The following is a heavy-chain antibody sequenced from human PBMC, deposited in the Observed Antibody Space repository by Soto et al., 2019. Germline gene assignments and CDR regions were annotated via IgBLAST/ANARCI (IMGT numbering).Heavy chain of an antibody. J-gene: IGHJ4*02. D-gene: IGHD3-3*01. CDR1: GGSFSGYY. CDR2: INHSGST. Sequence: ASEPLSLTCAVYGGSFSGYYWSWIRQPPGKGLEWIGEINHSGSTNYNPSLKSRVTISVDTSKNQFSLKLSSVTAADTAVYYCARVAHDYLDYWGQGTLVTVSS. CDR3: ARVAHDYLDY. V-gene: IGHV4-34*01.